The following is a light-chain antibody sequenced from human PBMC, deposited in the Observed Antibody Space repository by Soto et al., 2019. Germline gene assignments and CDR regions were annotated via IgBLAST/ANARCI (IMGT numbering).Light chain of an antibody. V-gene: IGLV2-11*01. CDR1: SSDIGGYNY. CDR3: CSYAGSYTVV. CDR2: DVS. J-gene: IGLJ2*01. Sequence: QSALTQPRSVSGSPGQSVTISCTGTSSDIGGYNYVSWYQQHPGKVPKLMIYDVSKRPSGVPDRFSGSKSGNTASLTISGLQAEDDADYYCCSYAGSYTVVFGGGTKLTV.